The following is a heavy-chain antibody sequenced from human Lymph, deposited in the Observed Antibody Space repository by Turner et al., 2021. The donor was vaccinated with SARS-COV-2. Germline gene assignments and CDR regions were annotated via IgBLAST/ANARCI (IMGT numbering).Heavy chain of an antibody. D-gene: IGHD4-17*01. CDR2: IYSGGST. Sequence: EVQLVESGGGLIQPGGSLRLSCAASEFTVSSNYMSWVRQAPGKGLEWVSIIYSGGSTYYADSVKGRFTISRDNSKNTLYLKWNSLRAEDTVVYYCARVLPYGDYFDYWGQGTLVTVSS. J-gene: IGHJ4*02. CDR1: EFTVSSNY. CDR3: ARVLPYGDYFDY. V-gene: IGHV3-53*01.